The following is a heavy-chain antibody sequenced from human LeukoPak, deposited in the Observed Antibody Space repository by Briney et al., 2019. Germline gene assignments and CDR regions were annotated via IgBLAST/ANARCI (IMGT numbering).Heavy chain of an antibody. J-gene: IGHJ4*02. D-gene: IGHD3-10*01. CDR1: GFTFSNYE. V-gene: IGHV3-48*03. CDR2: ISGSGTSI. CDR3: ARETPYGSGSYPFDY. Sequence: SGGSLRLSCAASGFTFSNYEINWVRQAPGRGLEWISYISGSGTSIYHANSVKGRFTISRDNAKNSVYLQMNSLRAEDTAVYYCARETPYGSGSYPFDYWGQGILVTVSS.